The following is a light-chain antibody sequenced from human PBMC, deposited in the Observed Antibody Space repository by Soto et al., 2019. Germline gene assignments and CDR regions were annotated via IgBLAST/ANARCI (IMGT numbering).Light chain of an antibody. V-gene: IGKV3-20*01. CDR1: QSLSSSL. J-gene: IGKJ4*01. CDR2: GAS. CDR3: QQYGSSPLT. Sequence: EIVLTQSPGTLSLSPGERATLSCRASQSLSSSLLAWYQQKPGQAPRLLIYGASSKGTGIPDRFSGSGSGTDFALTISRLEPEDFAVYYCQQYGSSPLTFGGGTKVEIK.